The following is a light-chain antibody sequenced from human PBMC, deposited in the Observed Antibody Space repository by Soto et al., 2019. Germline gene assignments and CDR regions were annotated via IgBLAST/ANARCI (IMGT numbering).Light chain of an antibody. CDR1: QSVSSD. CDR2: DAS. CDR3: QQYNNWPSIT. V-gene: IGKV3-15*01. Sequence: IVMIQSPATLSLASGERGNLARRGSQSVSSDLAWYQQNPDQAPRLIIYDASTRATDIPARFSGSGSGTGFTLTISRLQSEDFAVYFCQQYNNWPSITFGQGSRLENK. J-gene: IGKJ5*01.